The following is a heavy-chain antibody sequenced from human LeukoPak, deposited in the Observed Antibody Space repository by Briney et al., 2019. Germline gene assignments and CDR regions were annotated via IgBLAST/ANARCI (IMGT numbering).Heavy chain of an antibody. Sequence: PGGSLRLSCAASGFSFISYGMHWVRHAPGKGLEWVGVISDDGRNKKYADSVKGRFTISRDNSKDTLYLQMNSLRDEDTAVYYCAKRPSDYGDYVTYFDYWGQGTLVTVSS. J-gene: IGHJ4*02. CDR2: ISDDGRNK. V-gene: IGHV3-30*18. D-gene: IGHD4-17*01. CDR3: AKRPSDYGDYVTYFDY. CDR1: GFSFISYG.